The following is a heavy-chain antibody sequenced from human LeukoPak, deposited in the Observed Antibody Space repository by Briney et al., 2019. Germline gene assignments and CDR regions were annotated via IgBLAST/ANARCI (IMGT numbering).Heavy chain of an antibody. J-gene: IGHJ4*02. CDR2: IYPGDSDT. D-gene: IGHD6-13*01. CDR1: GYSFTTYW. V-gene: IGHV5-51*01. CDR3: ATSIATSGHFDY. Sequence: GESLKISCKGSGYSFTTYWIGWVRQMPGKGLEWMGIIYPGDSDTIYSPSFQGQATISADKSIRTAYLQWSSLKASDTAMYYCATSIATSGHFDYWGQGTLVTVSS.